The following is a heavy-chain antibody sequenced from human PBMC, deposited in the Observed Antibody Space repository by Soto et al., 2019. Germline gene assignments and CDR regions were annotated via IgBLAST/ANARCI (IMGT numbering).Heavy chain of an antibody. V-gene: IGHV1-18*04. D-gene: IGHD5-18*01. J-gene: IGHJ6*02. CDR1: GYTFTSYG. CDR3: ASGIQLWGFGMDV. CDR2: ISAYNGNT. Sequence: VASVKVSCKASGYTFTSYGISWVRQAPGQGLEWMGRISAYNGNTNYAQKLQGRVTMTTDTSTSTAYMELRSLRSDDTAVYYCASGIQLWGFGMDVWGQGTTVTVSS.